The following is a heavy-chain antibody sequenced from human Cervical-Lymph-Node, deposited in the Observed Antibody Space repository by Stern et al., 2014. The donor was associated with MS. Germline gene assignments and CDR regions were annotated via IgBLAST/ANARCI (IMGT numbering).Heavy chain of an antibody. CDR3: ARRRPAYKNFWFDP. CDR1: GDSISSSSHY. D-gene: IGHD5-24*01. J-gene: IGHJ5*02. Sequence: VQLVESGPGPVKPSETLSLTCTVSGDSISSSSHYWDWIRQSPGKGLEWIGSVYYSGATYYTPSLKIGATIPVDTPKNQFPLNLNSVTAADTATYYCARRRPAYKNFWFDPWGQGTLVTVSS. CDR2: VYYSGAT. V-gene: IGHV4-39*01.